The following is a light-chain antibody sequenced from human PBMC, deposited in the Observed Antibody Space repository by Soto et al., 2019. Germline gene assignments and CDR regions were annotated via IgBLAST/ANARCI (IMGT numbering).Light chain of an antibody. CDR2: GAS. V-gene: IGKV3-20*01. CDR3: QQYGSSPQT. J-gene: IGKJ1*01. CDR1: QSVSSDS. Sequence: EIVLTQSPGTLSLSPGERATLSCMASQSVSSDSLAWYQHKLGQAPRLLIYGASTRATGIPDRFSGSGSGTDFTLTISRLEPEDFAVFYCQQYGSSPQTFGQGTKVDIK.